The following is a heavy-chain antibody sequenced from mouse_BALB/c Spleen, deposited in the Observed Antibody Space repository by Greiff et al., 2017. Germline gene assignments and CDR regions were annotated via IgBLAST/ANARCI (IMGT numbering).Heavy chain of an antibody. J-gene: IGHJ4*01. CDR3: ARYDDAMDY. Sequence: EVQLVESGGGLVQPGGSRKLSCAASGFTFSSFGMHWVRQAPEKGLEWVAYISSGSSTIYYADTVKGRFTISRDNPKNTLFLQMTSLRSEDTAMYYCARYDDAMDYWGQGTSVTVSS. CDR2: ISSGSSTI. D-gene: IGHD2-14*01. CDR1: GFTFSSFG. V-gene: IGHV5-17*02.